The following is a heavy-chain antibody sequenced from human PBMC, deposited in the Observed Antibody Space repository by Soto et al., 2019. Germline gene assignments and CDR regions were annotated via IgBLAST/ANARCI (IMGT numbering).Heavy chain of an antibody. CDR3: AKGAEITTFPYYFDY. Sequence: GGSLRLSCAASGFSFDDYAMHWVRQAPGKGLEWVSGISWNSGSIGYADSVKGRFTISRDNTKNTLYLQMNSLRAEDTALYYCAKGAEITTFPYYFDYWGQGTLVTVSS. CDR2: ISWNSGSI. V-gene: IGHV3-9*01. CDR1: GFSFDDYA. D-gene: IGHD4-4*01. J-gene: IGHJ4*02.